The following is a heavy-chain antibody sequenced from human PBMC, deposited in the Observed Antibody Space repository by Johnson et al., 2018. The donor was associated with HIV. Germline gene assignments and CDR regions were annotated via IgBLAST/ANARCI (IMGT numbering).Heavy chain of an antibody. V-gene: IGHV3-53*01. CDR2: TSGGGVTT. CDR3: ARVSRLGDITMLSDAFDI. J-gene: IGHJ3*02. D-gene: IGHD3-10*01. CDR1: GFTVSRNY. Sequence: VQLVESGGGLVQPGGSLRLSCAASGFTVSRNYMNWVRQAPGKGLEWVSGTSGGGVTTYYTGSVKGRFTISRDNSRNALYLQMNSLRAEDTALFYCARVSRLGDITMLSDAFDIWGQGTMVTVSS.